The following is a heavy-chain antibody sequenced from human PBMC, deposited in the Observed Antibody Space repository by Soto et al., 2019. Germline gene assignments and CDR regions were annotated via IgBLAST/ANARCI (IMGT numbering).Heavy chain of an antibody. CDR1: GGSISSHY. J-gene: IGHJ4*02. V-gene: IGHV4-59*11. CDR3: ATGSKSDFDY. D-gene: IGHD1-26*01. Sequence: ASETLSLTCTVSGGSISSHYWGWIRQPPGKGLEWIGYIYYSGGAYYNPSLMSRATISVDTSKNQFSLKLISVTAADTAVYYCATGSKSDFDYWGQGTQVTVSS. CDR2: IYYSGGA.